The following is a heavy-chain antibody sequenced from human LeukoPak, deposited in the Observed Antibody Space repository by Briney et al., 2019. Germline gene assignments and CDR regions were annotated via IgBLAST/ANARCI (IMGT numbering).Heavy chain of an antibody. CDR1: GYTFTSYG. D-gene: IGHD3-22*01. CDR2: ISAYNGNT. V-gene: IGHV1-18*01. J-gene: IGHJ6*03. CDR3: ARIVVVTDYYYYYMDV. Sequence: EASVKVSCKASGYTFTSYGISWVRQAPGQGLEWMGWISAYNGNTIYAQKLQGRVTMTTDTSTSTAYMELRSLRSDDTAVYYCARIVVVTDYYYYYMDVWGKGTTVTVSS.